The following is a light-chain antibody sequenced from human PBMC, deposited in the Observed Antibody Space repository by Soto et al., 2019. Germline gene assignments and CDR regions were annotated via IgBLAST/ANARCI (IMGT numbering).Light chain of an antibody. CDR2: GAS. Sequence: EIVLTQSPGTLSLSPGERATLSCRASQSVSNNYLAWYQQKPGQAPRLLIYGASNRATGIPDRFSGSGSGTDFTLTISRVESEDFSVYYCQQYAGSLITFGQGTRLEI. J-gene: IGKJ5*01. CDR1: QSVSNNY. CDR3: QQYAGSLIT. V-gene: IGKV3-20*01.